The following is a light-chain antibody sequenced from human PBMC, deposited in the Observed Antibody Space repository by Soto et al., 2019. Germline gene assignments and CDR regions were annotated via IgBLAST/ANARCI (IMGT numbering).Light chain of an antibody. CDR2: DVS. V-gene: IGKV1-12*02. CDR3: QQANRFPS. Sequence: IQMTQSPSSVSASVGDRVTITCRASHDISRWSAWYQQKPGRAPNLLIYDVSSLQSGVPSRLSGSGSGTDFTLTINSLQPDDFATYYCQQANRFPSFGGGTKVDIK. J-gene: IGKJ4*01. CDR1: HDISRW.